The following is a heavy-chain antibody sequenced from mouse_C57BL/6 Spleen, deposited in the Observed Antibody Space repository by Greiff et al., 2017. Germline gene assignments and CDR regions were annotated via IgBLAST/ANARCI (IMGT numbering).Heavy chain of an antibody. CDR2: IYPGDGDT. Sequence: VHLVESGPELVKPGASVKISCKASGYAFSSSWMNWVKQRPGKGLEWIGRIYPGDGDTNYNGKFKGKATLTADKSSSTAYMQLSSLTSEDSAVYFCARGYDYVYAMDYWGQGTSVTVSS. CDR3: ARGYDYVYAMDY. J-gene: IGHJ4*01. V-gene: IGHV1-82*01. D-gene: IGHD2-4*01. CDR1: GYAFSSSW.